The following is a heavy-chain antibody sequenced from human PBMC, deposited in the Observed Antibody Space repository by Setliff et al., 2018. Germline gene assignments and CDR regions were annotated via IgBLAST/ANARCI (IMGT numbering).Heavy chain of an antibody. V-gene: IGHV4-34*01. CDR3: ARAGFELGQYNWFDP. Sequence: SETLSLTCAVYGGSFSGYYWSWIRQPPGKGLEWIGEINHSGSTNNNPSLKSRVTISVDRSKNQFSLNLTSVTAADTAVYYCARAGFELGQYNWFDPWGQGTLVTVSS. CDR2: INHSGST. J-gene: IGHJ5*02. D-gene: IGHD3-3*02. CDR1: GGSFSGYY.